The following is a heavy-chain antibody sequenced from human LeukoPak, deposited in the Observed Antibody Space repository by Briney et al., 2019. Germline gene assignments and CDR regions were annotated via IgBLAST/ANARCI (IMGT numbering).Heavy chain of an antibody. CDR2: INQDGSEK. CDR1: GLTFRSFW. D-gene: IGHD5-24*01. Sequence: GGSLRLSCAVSGLTFRSFWMSWVRQAPGKGLEWVANINQDGSEKYFVDSVKGRFTISRDNSKNSLHLQMNTLRAEDTALYYCARERDGRFFDYWGQGTLVTVSS. CDR3: ARERDGRFFDY. J-gene: IGHJ4*02. V-gene: IGHV3-7*01.